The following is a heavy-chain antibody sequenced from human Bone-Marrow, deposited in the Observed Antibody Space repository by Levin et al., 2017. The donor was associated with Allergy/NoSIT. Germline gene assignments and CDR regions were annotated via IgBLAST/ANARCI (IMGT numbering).Heavy chain of an antibody. Sequence: GESLKISCETSGYDFAIYWIGWVRQMPGKGLEWMGIIYPGDSDTKYSPSFQGQVTISADKSISTAYLQWRSLKASDTAMYYCARHWAWGSGSYQVDYFDYWGQGTLVTVSS. D-gene: IGHD3-10*01. CDR3: ARHWAWGSGSYQVDYFDY. V-gene: IGHV5-51*01. CDR2: IYPGDSDT. CDR1: GYDFAIYW. J-gene: IGHJ4*02.